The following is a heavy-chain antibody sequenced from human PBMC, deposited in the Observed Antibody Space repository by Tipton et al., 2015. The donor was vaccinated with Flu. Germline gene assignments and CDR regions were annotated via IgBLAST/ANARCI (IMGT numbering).Heavy chain of an antibody. V-gene: IGHV4-39*07. D-gene: IGHD3-9*01. CDR2: IYYSGVT. J-gene: IGHJ5*02. CDR1: GASINSRSYY. Sequence: TLSLTCTVSGASINSRSYYWGWIRQPPGMGLEWIGSIYYSGVTYYNSSLKSRVTMSIDTSKNQFSLKVTSVTAADTAVYYCAKEGSYNILTNYYNKGVDPWGQGTLVIVSS. CDR3: AKEGSYNILTNYYNKGVDP.